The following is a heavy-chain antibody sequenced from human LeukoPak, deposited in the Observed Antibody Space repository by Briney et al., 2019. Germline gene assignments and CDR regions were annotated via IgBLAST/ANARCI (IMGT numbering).Heavy chain of an antibody. V-gene: IGHV3-30*18. Sequence: PGGSLRLSCAASGFTFSSYGMHWVRQAPGKGLEWVAVISYDGGNKYYADSVKGRFTISRDNSKNTLYLQMNSLRAEDTAVYYCAKESTPYYYYYGMDVWGKGTTVTVSS. J-gene: IGHJ6*04. CDR3: AKESTPYYYYYGMDV. CDR2: ISYDGGNK. CDR1: GFTFSSYG.